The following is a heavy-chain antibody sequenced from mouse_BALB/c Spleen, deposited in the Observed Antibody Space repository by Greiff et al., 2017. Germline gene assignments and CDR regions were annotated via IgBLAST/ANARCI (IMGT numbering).Heavy chain of an antibody. CDR2: ISSGGGST. CDR3: ARRDGNYWGWYFDV. D-gene: IGHD2-1*01. CDR1: GFAFSSYD. Sequence: EVKVVESGGGLVKPGGSLKLSCAASGFAFSSYDMSWVRQTPEKRLEWVAYISSGGGSTYYPDTVKGRFTISRDNAKNTLYLQMSSLKSEDTAMYYCARRDGNYWGWYFDVWGAGTTVTVSS. J-gene: IGHJ1*01. V-gene: IGHV5-12-1*01.